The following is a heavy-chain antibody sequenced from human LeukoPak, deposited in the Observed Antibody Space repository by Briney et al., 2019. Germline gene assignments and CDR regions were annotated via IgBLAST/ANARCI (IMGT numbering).Heavy chain of an antibody. CDR3: ARASYYYDSSGYDAFDI. Sequence: PSETLSLTCTVSGGSISSHYWSWIRQPPGKGLEWIGYIYYRGSTNYNPSLKSRVTISVDTSKNQFSLKLSSVTAADTAVYYCARASYYYDSSGYDAFDIWGQGTMVTVSS. CDR2: IYYRGST. V-gene: IGHV4-59*11. D-gene: IGHD3-22*01. CDR1: GGSISSHY. J-gene: IGHJ3*02.